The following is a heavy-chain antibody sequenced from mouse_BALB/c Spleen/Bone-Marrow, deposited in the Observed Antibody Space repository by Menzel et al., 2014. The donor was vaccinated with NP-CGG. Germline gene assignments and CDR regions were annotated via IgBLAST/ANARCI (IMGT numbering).Heavy chain of an antibody. CDR2: ISSGSTAI. Sequence: EVKVVDSGGGLVQPGGSRKLSCAASGFTFSSFGMHWVRQAPEKGLEWVAYISSGSTAIFYADTVKGRFTISRDNPKNTLFLQMTSLRSEDTAMYYCTRGGNWDDFDVWGAGTTVTVSS. V-gene: IGHV5-17*02. CDR1: GFTFSSFG. J-gene: IGHJ1*01. CDR3: TRGGNWDDFDV. D-gene: IGHD4-1*01.